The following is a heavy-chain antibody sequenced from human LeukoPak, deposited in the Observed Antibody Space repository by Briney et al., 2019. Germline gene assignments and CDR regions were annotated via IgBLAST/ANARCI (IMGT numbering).Heavy chain of an antibody. CDR1: GFTFSSYW. CDR3: ARGYYGSSGFSFDY. V-gene: IGHV3-74*01. Sequence: GGSLILSCAASGFTFSSYWMHWVRQAPGKGLVWVSRINTDGSTTSYADSVKGRFTISRDNAKNTLYLQMNSLRAEDTAVYYCARGYYGSSGFSFDYWGQGTLVTVSP. J-gene: IGHJ4*02. D-gene: IGHD3-22*01. CDR2: INTDGSTT.